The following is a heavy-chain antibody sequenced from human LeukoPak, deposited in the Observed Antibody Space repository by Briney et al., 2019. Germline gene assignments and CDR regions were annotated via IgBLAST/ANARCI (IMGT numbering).Heavy chain of an antibody. Sequence: GASVKVSCKASGYTFTRYLVHWVRQVPGQGLEWMGIFRPSGTTTVYPLELQGRVTLTRDTSTSTVYMELSSLTSADTAVYFCARESGGRTGGKTFDYWGQGTLVTVSS. CDR1: GYTFTRYL. V-gene: IGHV1-46*01. D-gene: IGHD1-26*01. CDR3: ARESGGRTGGKTFDY. J-gene: IGHJ4*02. CDR2: FRPSGTTT.